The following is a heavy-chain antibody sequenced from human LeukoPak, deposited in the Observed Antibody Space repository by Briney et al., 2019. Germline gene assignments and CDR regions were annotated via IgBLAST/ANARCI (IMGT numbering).Heavy chain of an antibody. J-gene: IGHJ6*02. Sequence: GGSLRLSCAASGFALSSHWMTWVRQVPGRGPEWVANVNRDGSETYYLDSVKGRFTISKDNAKNSLYLQMNSLRAEDTALYHCARNNGMDVWGQGTTVIVTS. CDR3: ARNNGMDV. CDR1: GFALSSHW. V-gene: IGHV3-7*03. CDR2: VNRDGSET.